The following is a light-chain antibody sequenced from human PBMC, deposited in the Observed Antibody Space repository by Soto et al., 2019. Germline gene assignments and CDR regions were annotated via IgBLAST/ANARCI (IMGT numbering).Light chain of an antibody. CDR3: FSYAGNSFYV. V-gene: IGLV2-11*01. Sequence: QSVLTQPRSVSGSPGQSVTISCTGTNSDVGGYDYVSWYQQHPGQAPKLIIFDVSKWPSGVPDRFSGSKSGNTASLTISGLQAEDEADYYCFSYAGNSFYVLGTGTKLTVL. J-gene: IGLJ1*01. CDR1: NSDVGGYDY. CDR2: DVS.